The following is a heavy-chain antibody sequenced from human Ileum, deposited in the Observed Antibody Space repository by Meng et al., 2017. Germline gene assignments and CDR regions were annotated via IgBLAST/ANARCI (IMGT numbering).Heavy chain of an antibody. D-gene: IGHD6-6*01. CDR1: GWSFSGYY. J-gene: IGHJ5*02. CDR3: ARGDVAARLQS. V-gene: IGHV4-34*01. CDR2: INHSGST. Sequence: QGQHKRGGAGLFKPSESLSLTSAVYGWSFSGYYWSWIRQPPGKGLEWIGEINHSGSTNYNPSLKSRVTISVDTSKNQFSLKLTSVTAADTAVYYCARGDVAARLQSWGQGTLVTVSS.